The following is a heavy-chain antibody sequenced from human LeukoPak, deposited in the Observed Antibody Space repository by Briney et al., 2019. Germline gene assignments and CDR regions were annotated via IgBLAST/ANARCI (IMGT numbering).Heavy chain of an antibody. CDR1: GGSISSYY. D-gene: IGHD2-2*02. V-gene: IGHV4-59*08. J-gene: IGHJ1*01. CDR3: ARHSCSSTSCYTGHFQH. Sequence: PSETLSLTCTVSGGSISSYYWSWIRQPPGKGLEWIGYFYYSGSTYYNPSLKSRVTISVDTSKNQFSPKLSSVTAADTAVYYCARHSCSSTSCYTGHFQHWGQGTLVTVSS. CDR2: FYYSGST.